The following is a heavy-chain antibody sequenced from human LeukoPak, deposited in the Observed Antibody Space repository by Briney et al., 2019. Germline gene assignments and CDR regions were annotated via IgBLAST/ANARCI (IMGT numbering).Heavy chain of an antibody. D-gene: IGHD3-22*01. CDR1: RFTFSNYW. J-gene: IGHJ4*02. CDR2: IKQDGSEK. V-gene: IGHV3-7*04. CDR3: AGEETQYYHEGSGRSDY. Sequence: GGSLRLSCAASRFTFSNYWMGWVRQAPGKGLEWVANIKQDGSEKYYVDSVRGRFTISRDNAKNSLYLQMNSMRAEDTAVYYCAGEETQYYHEGSGRSDYWGQGTLVTVSS.